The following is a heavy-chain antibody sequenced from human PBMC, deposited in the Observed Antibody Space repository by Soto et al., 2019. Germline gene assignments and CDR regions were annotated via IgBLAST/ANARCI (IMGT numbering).Heavy chain of an antibody. Sequence: WGSLRLSWAASGVNFITYSSNCVRQAPGKGLEWVSYISSSSSTIFYTDSVKGRFTVSRDNSKNTLYLQMNSLRAEDTAVYYCAKDQGSSWYEIDYWGQGTLVTVSS. D-gene: IGHD6-13*01. CDR2: ISSSSSTI. V-gene: IGHV3-48*01. CDR3: AKDQGSSWYEIDY. J-gene: IGHJ4*02. CDR1: GVNFITYS.